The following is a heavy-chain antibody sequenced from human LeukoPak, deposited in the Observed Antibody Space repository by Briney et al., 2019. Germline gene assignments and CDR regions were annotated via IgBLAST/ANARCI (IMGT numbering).Heavy chain of an antibody. CDR1: GLGFAGSA. Sequence: GGSLRLSCAASGLGFAGSAVHWVRQTSGRGLEWIGCVRSRDKNYATIYGASARGRLTISRDDSRNTASLQMNSLNTEDTAVYYCIGHIEYVAPDSWGQGTLVTVSS. CDR2: VRSRDKNYAT. CDR3: IGHIEYVAPDS. V-gene: IGHV3-73*01. D-gene: IGHD3-16*01. J-gene: IGHJ4*02.